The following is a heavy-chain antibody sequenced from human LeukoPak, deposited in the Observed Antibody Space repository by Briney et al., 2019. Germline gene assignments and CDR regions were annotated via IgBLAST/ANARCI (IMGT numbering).Heavy chain of an antibody. V-gene: IGHV4-4*07. D-gene: IGHD3-10*01. J-gene: IGHJ5*02. CDR1: GGSISSYY. Sequence: SETLSLTCAVSGGSISSYYWSWIRQPAGKGLEWIGRIYTSGSTNYNPSLKSRVTMSVDTSKNQFSLKLSSVTAADTAVYYCARGKLVRGVIIWFDPWGQGTLVTVSS. CDR3: ARGKLVRGVIIWFDP. CDR2: IYTSGST.